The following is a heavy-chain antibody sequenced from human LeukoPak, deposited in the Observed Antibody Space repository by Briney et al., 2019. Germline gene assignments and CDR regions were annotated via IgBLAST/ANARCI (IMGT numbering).Heavy chain of an antibody. J-gene: IGHJ4*02. D-gene: IGHD5-24*01. CDR2: ISFDGSTK. V-gene: IGHV3-30*03. Sequence: GGSLRLSCAASGFTFSTYGMHWVRQAPGKGLEWVAVISFDGSTKYYADSVKGRFTISRDNSKNTVYVQMNSLRAEDTAIYYCARDRLGDGYIREFDSWGQGTLVIVSS. CDR3: ARDRLGDGYIREFDS. CDR1: GFTFSTYG.